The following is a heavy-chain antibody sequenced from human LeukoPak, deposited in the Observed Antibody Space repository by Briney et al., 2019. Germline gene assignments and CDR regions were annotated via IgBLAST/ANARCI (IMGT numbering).Heavy chain of an antibody. CDR2: ISGSGGST. CDR1: GFTFSNYA. V-gene: IGHV3-23*01. D-gene: IGHD5-18*01. CDR3: AREGPENRRYSYDGD. Sequence: GGSLRLSCAASGFTFSNYAMSWVRQAPGKGLEWVSAISGSGGSTYYADSVKGRFTISRGNSKNTLYLQMNSLRAEDTAVYYCAREGPENRRYSYDGDWGQGTLVTVSS. J-gene: IGHJ4*02.